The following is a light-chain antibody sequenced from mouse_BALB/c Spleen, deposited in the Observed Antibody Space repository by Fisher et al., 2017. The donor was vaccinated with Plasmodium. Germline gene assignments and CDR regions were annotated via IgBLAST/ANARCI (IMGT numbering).Light chain of an antibody. Sequence: DIVITQTTATLSVTPGDRVSLSCRASQSINNYLHWYQQKSHESPRLVINYTSQSISGIPSRFSGSGSGTDFTLNINSVETEDFGIYFCQQSNSLPLTFGAGTKLELK. J-gene: IGKJ5*01. V-gene: IGKV5-45*01. CDR1: QSINNY. CDR2: YTS. CDR3: QQSNSLPLT.